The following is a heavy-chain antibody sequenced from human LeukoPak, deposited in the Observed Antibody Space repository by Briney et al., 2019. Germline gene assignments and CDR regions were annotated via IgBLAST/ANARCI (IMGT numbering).Heavy chain of an antibody. V-gene: IGHV6-1*01. CDR2: TYYRFKWYN. Sequence: SQTPSLTCAISGDSVSSNSAAWNWIRQSPSRGLEWLVRTYYRFKWYNDYAVSVKSRITINPDTSKNQFSLQLNSVTPEDTAVYYCARDRGSSGWYPLYYFDYWGQGTLVTVSS. CDR3: ARDRGSSGWYPLYYFDY. J-gene: IGHJ4*02. D-gene: IGHD6-19*01. CDR1: GDSVSSNSAA.